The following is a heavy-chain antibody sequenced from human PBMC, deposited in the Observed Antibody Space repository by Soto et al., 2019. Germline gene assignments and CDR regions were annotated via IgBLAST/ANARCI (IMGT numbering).Heavy chain of an antibody. Sequence: GASVKVSCKPSGYTFNTYYLHWLRQAPGQALEWKGVIHPSGGGTTYAQKFMGRVTVTRDTSTTTVFMELSSLRSDDTAVYYCARGGHIAVVTASFDYWGQGTLVTVSS. D-gene: IGHD2-21*02. CDR2: IHPSGGGT. J-gene: IGHJ4*02. CDR3: ARGGHIAVVTASFDY. V-gene: IGHV1-46*02. CDR1: GYTFNTYY.